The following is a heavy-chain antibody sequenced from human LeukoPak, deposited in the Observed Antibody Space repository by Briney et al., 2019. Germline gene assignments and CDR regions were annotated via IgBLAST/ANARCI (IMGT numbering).Heavy chain of an antibody. J-gene: IGHJ4*02. D-gene: IGHD6-19*01. CDR1: GFTFSSYG. Sequence: PGGSLRLSCAASGFTFSSYGMHWVRQAPGKGLEWVAVISYDGSNKYYADSVKGRFTISRDNSKNTLYLQMNSLRAEDTAVYYCAKDNMSGWYLDYWGQGTLVTVSS. CDR2: ISYDGSNK. V-gene: IGHV3-30*18. CDR3: AKDNMSGWYLDY.